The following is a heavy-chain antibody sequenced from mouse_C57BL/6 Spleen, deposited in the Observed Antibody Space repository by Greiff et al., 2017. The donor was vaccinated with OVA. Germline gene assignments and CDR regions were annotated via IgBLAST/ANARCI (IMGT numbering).Heavy chain of an antibody. CDR1: GYTFTDYY. CDR2: IYPGSGNT. J-gene: IGHJ4*01. Sequence: QVQLKQSGAELVRPGASVKLSCKASGYTFTDYYINWVKQRPGQGLEWIARIYPGSGNTYYNEKFKGKATLTAEKSSSTAYMQLSSLTSEDSAVYFCARTGLLLYAMDYWGQGTSVTVSS. V-gene: IGHV1-76*01. CDR3: ARTGLLLYAMDY. D-gene: IGHD2-1*01.